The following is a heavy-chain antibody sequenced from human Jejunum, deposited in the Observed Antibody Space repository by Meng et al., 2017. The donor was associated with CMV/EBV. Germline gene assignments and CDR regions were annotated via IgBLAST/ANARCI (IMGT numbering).Heavy chain of an antibody. Sequence: FSFSSYAMDWVRRAPGKGLEWVSAISTSGDSVYYADSVKGRFIVSRDNSKNTMYLQMNSPRAEDTAAYYCAKDAGTATGLSALDIWGQGAVGTVSS. CDR1: FSFSSYA. D-gene: IGHD6-13*01. J-gene: IGHJ3*02. CDR2: ISTSGDSV. CDR3: AKDAGTATGLSALDI. V-gene: IGHV3-23*01.